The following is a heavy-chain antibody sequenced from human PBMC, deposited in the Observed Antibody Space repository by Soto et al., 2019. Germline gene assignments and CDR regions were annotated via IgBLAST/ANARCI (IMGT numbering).Heavy chain of an antibody. CDR1: GYSFTSYW. V-gene: IGHV5-51*03. CDR3: ARRHMPSSSYYFYYYMDV. CDR2: IYPADSDT. D-gene: IGHD2-2*01. J-gene: IGHJ6*03. Sequence: EVQLVQSAAEVKKPGESLKISCQGSGYSFTSYWIGWVRRMPGKGLEWMGIIYPADSDTRYSPSFQGQVTISADVSISTVYRQWTSLKASDTAVYYCARRHMPSSSYYFYYYMDVWGKGTTVPVSS.